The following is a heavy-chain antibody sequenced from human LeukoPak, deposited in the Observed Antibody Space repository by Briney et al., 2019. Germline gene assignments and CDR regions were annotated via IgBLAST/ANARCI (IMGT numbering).Heavy chain of an antibody. D-gene: IGHD4-17*01. V-gene: IGHV3-30*04. J-gene: IGHJ4*02. Sequence: GGSLRLSCAASGFTFSSYAMHWVRQAPGKGLEWVAVISYDGSNKYYADSVKGRFTISRDNAKNSLYLQMNSLRAEDTAVYYCARDQDGDYQSFDYWGQGTLVTVSS. CDR3: ARDQDGDYQSFDY. CDR1: GFTFSSYA. CDR2: ISYDGSNK.